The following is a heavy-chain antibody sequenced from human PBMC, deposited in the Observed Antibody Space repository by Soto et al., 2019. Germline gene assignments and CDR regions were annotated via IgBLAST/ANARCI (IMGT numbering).Heavy chain of an antibody. CDR3: ARGRYGDY. V-gene: IGHV1-18*01. CDR1: GYGFTTYG. Sequence: QVHLVQSGAEVKKPGASVKVSCKGSGYGFTTYGITWVRQAPGQGLEWMAWISAHNGNPNYAQKVQGRVTVTRDTSTSTAYMELRSLRYAVTAVYACARGRYGDYWGQGALVTVSS. CDR2: ISAHNGNP. J-gene: IGHJ4*02. D-gene: IGHD1-1*01.